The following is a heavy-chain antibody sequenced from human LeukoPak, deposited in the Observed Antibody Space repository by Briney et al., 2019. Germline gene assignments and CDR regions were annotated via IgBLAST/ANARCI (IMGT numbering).Heavy chain of an antibody. D-gene: IGHD2-21*02. CDR3: ARDSYSRPSPFDY. J-gene: IGHJ4*02. Sequence: ASVKVSCKASGYTFTSYDINWVRQATGQGLEWMGWMNPNSGNTGYAQKFQGRVTMTRDTSISTAYMELSRLRSDDTAVYYCARDSYSRPSPFDYWGQGTLVTVSS. CDR1: GYTFTSYD. CDR2: MNPNSGNT. V-gene: IGHV1-8*01.